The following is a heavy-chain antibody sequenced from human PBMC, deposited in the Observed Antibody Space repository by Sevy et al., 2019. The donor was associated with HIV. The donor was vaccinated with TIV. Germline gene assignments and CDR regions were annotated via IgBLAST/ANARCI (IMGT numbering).Heavy chain of an antibody. D-gene: IGHD1-26*01. Sequence: GGSLRLSCTASGFTFGDYCMSWVRQAPGKGLEWISFIKSKAYGGTTGNAASVKGRFTISRDDSKSIAYLQMNNLQTEDTAVYFCTRWSGSQSIFDYWGQGTLVTVSS. CDR1: GFTFGDYC. V-gene: IGHV3-49*04. CDR3: TRWSGSQSIFDY. CDR2: IKSKAYGGTT. J-gene: IGHJ4*02.